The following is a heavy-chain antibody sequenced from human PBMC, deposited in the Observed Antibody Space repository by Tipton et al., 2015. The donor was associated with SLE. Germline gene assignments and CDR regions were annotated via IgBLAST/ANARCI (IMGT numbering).Heavy chain of an antibody. Sequence: TLSLTCTVSGGSISSGGSYWSWIRQHPGKGLEWIGYIYYSGSTYYNPSLKSRVTISVDTSKNQISLKLTSVTAADTALYYCARGRVDYIRGSYRPSSFDSWGQGTQVTVSS. CDR1: GGSISSGGSY. V-gene: IGHV4-31*03. J-gene: IGHJ4*02. D-gene: IGHD3-16*02. CDR3: ARGRVDYIRGSYRPSSFDS. CDR2: IYYSGST.